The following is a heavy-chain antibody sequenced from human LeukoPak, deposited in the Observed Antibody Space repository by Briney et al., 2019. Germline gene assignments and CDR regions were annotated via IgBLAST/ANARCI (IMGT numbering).Heavy chain of an antibody. D-gene: IGHD3-22*01. CDR3: ARVGYYESSGYYEY. J-gene: IGHJ4*02. CDR1: GYTLTDYY. Sequence: ASVKVSCKASGYTLTDYYMHWVRQAPGRGLEWMGRINPNSGGTNYAQTFQGRVTMTRDTSISTVYMELSRLRSDDTAVYYCARVGYYESSGYYEYWGQGTLVTVSS. V-gene: IGHV1-2*06. CDR2: INPNSGGT.